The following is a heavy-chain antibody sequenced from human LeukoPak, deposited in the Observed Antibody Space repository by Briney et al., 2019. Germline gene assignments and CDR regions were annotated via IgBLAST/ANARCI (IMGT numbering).Heavy chain of an antibody. CDR3: ARDSATRHFGTWGT. CDR1: GFTVSTNY. D-gene: IGHD3-9*01. CDR2: IYSGGTT. Sequence: TGGSLRLSCAASGFTVSTNYMSWVRQAPGKGLEWVSIIYSGGTTYYADSVKGRFTISRDNSKNTLDLQMNSLRAEDTAVYYCARDSATRHFGTWGTWGQGTLVTVSS. J-gene: IGHJ5*02. V-gene: IGHV3-66*02.